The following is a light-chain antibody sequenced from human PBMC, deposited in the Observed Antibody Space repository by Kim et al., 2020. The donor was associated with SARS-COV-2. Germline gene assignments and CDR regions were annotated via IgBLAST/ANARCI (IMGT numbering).Light chain of an antibody. CDR1: KLGDTY. J-gene: IGLJ1*01. CDR2: QDS. CDR3: QAWDSSTLYV. Sequence: SYELTQPPSVSVSPGQTASITCSGDKLGDTYACWYQQKPGQSPVLVIYQDSKRPSGIPERFSGSNSGNTATLTFSGTQAMDEADYYCQAWDSSTLYVFGTGTKVTVL. V-gene: IGLV3-1*01.